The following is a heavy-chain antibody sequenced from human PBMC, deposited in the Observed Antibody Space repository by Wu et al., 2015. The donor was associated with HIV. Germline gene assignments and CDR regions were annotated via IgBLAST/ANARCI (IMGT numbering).Heavy chain of an antibody. CDR3: ATDGNYGSGSYYKRATSRSFDI. CDR1: GYTLTELS. D-gene: IGHD3-10*01. CDR2: FDPEDGET. J-gene: IGHJ3*02. Sequence: LVQSGAEVKKPGASVKVSCKVSGYTLTELSMHWVRQAPGKGLEWMGGFDPEDGETIYAQKFQGRVTMTEDTSTDTAYMELSSLRSEDTAVYYCATDGNYGSGSYYKRATSRSFDIWGQGTMVTVSS. V-gene: IGHV1-24*01.